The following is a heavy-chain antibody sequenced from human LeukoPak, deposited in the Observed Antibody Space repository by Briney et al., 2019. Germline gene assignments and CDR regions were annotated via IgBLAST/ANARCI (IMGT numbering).Heavy chain of an antibody. J-gene: IGHJ4*02. CDR2: IYYSGST. CDR3: ARHFQYYDILTGYYI. V-gene: IGHV4-39*01. Sequence: SEALSLTCTVSGGSISSSSYYWGWIRQPPGKGLEWIGSIYYSGSTYYNPSLKSRVTISVDTSKNQFSLKLSSVTAADTAVYYCARHFQYYDILTGYYIWGQGTLVTVSS. CDR1: GGSISSSSYY. D-gene: IGHD3-9*01.